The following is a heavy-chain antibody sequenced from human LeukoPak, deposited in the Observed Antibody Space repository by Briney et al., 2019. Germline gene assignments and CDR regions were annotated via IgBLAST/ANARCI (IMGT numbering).Heavy chain of an antibody. V-gene: IGHV4-59*01. Sequence: SETLSLTCTVSGGSISSYYWSWIRQSPGKGLEWIGYMHYSGSTNYNPSLKSRVTISVDTSKNQFSLKLRSVTAADTAVYYCARDVYYGSGGYGLGVWGQGSTATVSS. CDR2: MHYSGST. CDR3: ARDVYYGSGGYGLGV. J-gene: IGHJ6*02. CDR1: GGSISSYY. D-gene: IGHD3-10*01.